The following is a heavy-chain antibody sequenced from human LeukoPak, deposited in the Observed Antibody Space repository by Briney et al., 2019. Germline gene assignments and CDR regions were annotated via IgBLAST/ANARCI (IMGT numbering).Heavy chain of an antibody. J-gene: IGHJ3*01. CDR1: GYTFTGSY. CDR3: ARDDSGSYPQ. V-gene: IGHV1-2*02. D-gene: IGHD3-16*02. CDR2: INPSSGGT. Sequence: ASVKVSCKASGYTFTGSYMHWVRQAPGQGLEWMGLINPSSGGTHYAQKFQGRVTLTRDTSISTGYMELSSLRSDDTAVYYCARDDSGSYPQWGPGTMVTVSS.